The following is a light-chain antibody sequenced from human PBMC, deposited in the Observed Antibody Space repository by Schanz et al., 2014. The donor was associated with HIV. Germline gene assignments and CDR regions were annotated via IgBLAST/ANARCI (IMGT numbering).Light chain of an antibody. CDR3: QQDGSS. CDR1: QSVNNN. Sequence: EIVMTQSPVTLSVSPGERVTLSCRASQSVNNNLAWYQQKSGQPPRLLIYGASTRATGIPARFSGSGSGTDFTLTISRLEPEDCAVYYCQQDGSSFGPGTKVEIK. V-gene: IGKV3D-15*01. J-gene: IGKJ3*01. CDR2: GAS.